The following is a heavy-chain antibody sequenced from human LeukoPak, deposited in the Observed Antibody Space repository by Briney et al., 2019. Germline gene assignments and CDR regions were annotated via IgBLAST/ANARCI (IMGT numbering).Heavy chain of an antibody. CDR2: ISGSGGSA. CDR1: GFTFSSYA. D-gene: IGHD2-2*01. J-gene: IGHJ5*02. V-gene: IGHV3-23*01. Sequence: PGGSLRLSCAASGFTFSSYAMSWVRQAPGKGLEWVSAISGSGGSAYYADSVKGRFTISRDNSKNTLYLQMNSLRAEDTAVYYCAKEAVVVPAAIAPYNWFDPWAREPWSPSPQ. CDR3: AKEAVVVPAAIAPYNWFDP.